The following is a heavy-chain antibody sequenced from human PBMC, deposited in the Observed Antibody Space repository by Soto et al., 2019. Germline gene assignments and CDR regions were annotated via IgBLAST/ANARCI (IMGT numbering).Heavy chain of an antibody. D-gene: IGHD4-17*01. J-gene: IGHJ4*02. Sequence: QITLKESGPTLVKPTQTLTLTCTFSGFSLSTTGVGVGWIRQPPGKALDWLALIYWDDDKRYSPSLKSRLTIPKDTSKHHVLLTMTHMDPIDTATSYCVHATPVPTGGDYWGQGTLGTVYS. CDR1: GFSLSTTGVG. V-gene: IGHV2-5*02. CDR2: IYWDDDK. CDR3: VHATPVPTGGDY.